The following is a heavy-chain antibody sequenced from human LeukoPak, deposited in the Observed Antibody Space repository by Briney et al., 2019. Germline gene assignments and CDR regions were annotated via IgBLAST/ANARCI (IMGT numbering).Heavy chain of an antibody. CDR3: ARDPSSST. Sequence: PSXTLSLTCTVSGYSISSGYYWGWIRQPPGKGLEWIGSIYHSGSTYYNPSLKSRVTISVDTSKNQFSLKLSSVTAADTAVYYCARDPSSSTWGQGTLVTVSS. CDR2: IYHSGST. D-gene: IGHD6-13*01. J-gene: IGHJ5*02. CDR1: GYSISSGYY. V-gene: IGHV4-38-2*02.